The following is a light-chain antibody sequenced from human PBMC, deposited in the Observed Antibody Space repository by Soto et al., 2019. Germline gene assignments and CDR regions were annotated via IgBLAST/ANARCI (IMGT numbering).Light chain of an antibody. CDR3: HQRSNWPLT. CDR1: QSVSSY. CDR2: DAS. J-gene: IGKJ3*01. V-gene: IGKV3-11*01. Sequence: EIVLTQSPATRSLSPGERATRSCRASQSVSSYLAWYQQKPGQAPRLLIYDASNRATGIPARFSGSGSGTDFTLTISSLEPEDFAVYYCHQRSNWPLTFGPGTKVDIK.